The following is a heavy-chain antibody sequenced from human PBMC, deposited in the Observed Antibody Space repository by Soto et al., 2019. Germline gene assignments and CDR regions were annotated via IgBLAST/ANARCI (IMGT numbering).Heavy chain of an antibody. CDR1: GFTFSSYW. Sequence: GGSLRLSCAASGFTFSSYWMHWVRQVPGKGLVWVSRINTDGSSTTYADSMKGRFTISRDNAKNTLYLQMNSLRAEDTAVYYCVKAAARGDYWGQGTLVTVSS. D-gene: IGHD3-10*01. CDR3: VKAAARGDY. CDR2: INTDGSST. J-gene: IGHJ4*02. V-gene: IGHV3-74*03.